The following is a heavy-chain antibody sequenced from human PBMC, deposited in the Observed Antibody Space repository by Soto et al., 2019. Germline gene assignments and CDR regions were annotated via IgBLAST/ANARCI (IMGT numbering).Heavy chain of an antibody. V-gene: IGHV3-30*18. CDR3: AKDYNPAPCGGDCYWAYYYYGMDV. D-gene: IGHD2-21*02. J-gene: IGHJ6*02. CDR2: ISYDGSNK. CDR1: GFTFSSYG. Sequence: PGGSLRLSCAASGFTFSSYGMHWVRQAPGKGLEWVAVISYDGSNKYYADSVKGRFTISRDNSKNTLYLQMNSLRAEDTAVYYCAKDYNPAPCGGDCYWAYYYYGMDVWGQGTTVTVSS.